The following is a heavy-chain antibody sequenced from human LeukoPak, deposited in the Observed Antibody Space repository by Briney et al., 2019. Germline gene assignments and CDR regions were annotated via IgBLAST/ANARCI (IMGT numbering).Heavy chain of an antibody. J-gene: IGHJ4*02. CDR1: GGTFSSYA. CDR2: IIPIFGTA. Sequence: ASVKVSCKASGGTFSSYAISWVRQAPGQGLEWMGGIIPIFGTANYAQKFQGRVTITADESTSTAYMELSSLRSEGTAVYYCARDAFYYYDSSGYNFDYWGQGTLVTVSS. V-gene: IGHV1-69*01. CDR3: ARDAFYYYDSSGYNFDY. D-gene: IGHD3-22*01.